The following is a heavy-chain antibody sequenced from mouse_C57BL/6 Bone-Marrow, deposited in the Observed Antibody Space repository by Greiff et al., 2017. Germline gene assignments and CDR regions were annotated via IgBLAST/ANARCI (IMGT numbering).Heavy chain of an antibody. Sequence: EVQLQQSGAELVRPGASVKLSCTASGFNSKEDDMHWVKQRPEQGLEWIGWIDPENGATAYASTFQGKAPITVDTSSNTAYLQLSSLTSEDTAVYYCTRIAYWGQGTLVTVSA. V-gene: IGHV14-4*01. CDR3: TRIAY. CDR1: GFNSKEDD. J-gene: IGHJ3*01. CDR2: IDPENGAT.